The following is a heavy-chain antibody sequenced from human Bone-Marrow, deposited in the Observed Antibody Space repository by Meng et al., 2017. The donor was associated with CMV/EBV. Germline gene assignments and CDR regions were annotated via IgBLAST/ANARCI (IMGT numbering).Heavy chain of an antibody. J-gene: IGHJ3*02. Sequence: GESLKISCAASGFTFSSYAMHWVRRAPGKGLEWVAVISYDGSNKYYADSVKGRFTISRDNSKNTLYLQMNSLRAEDTAVYYCARDHCSSTSCYRDAFDIWGQGTMVTVSS. D-gene: IGHD2-2*01. CDR1: GFTFSSYA. CDR3: ARDHCSSTSCYRDAFDI. V-gene: IGHV3-30-3*01. CDR2: ISYDGSNK.